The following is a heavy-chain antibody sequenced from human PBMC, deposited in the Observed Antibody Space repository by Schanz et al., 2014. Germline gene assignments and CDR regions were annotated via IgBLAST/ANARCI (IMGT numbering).Heavy chain of an antibody. CDR2: ISAYNGNT. V-gene: IGHV1-18*01. CDR3: ARGGYSSGWYDRDIAHFDY. CDR1: GYTTFTDYY. J-gene: IGHJ4*02. Sequence: QVQLVQSGAEVKKPGVSVKVSCKASGYTTFTDYYIHWVRQAPGQGLEWMGWISAYNGNTNYAQKLQGRVTMTTDTSTSTAYMELRSLRSDDTAVYYCARGGYSSGWYDRDIAHFDYWGQGTLVTVSS. D-gene: IGHD6-19*01.